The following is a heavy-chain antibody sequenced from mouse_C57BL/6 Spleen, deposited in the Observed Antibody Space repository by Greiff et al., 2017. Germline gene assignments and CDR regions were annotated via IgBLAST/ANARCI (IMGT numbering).Heavy chain of an antibody. CDR3: ARSGYSNLRPDY. V-gene: IGHV1-81*01. Sequence: QVQLQQSGAELARPGASVKLSCKASGYTFTSYGISWVKQRTGQGLEWIGEIYPRSGNTSYNEKFKGKATLTADKSSSTAYMELRSLTSEDSAVYFCARSGYSNLRPDYWGQGTTFTVSS. CDR2: IYPRSGNT. D-gene: IGHD2-5*01. J-gene: IGHJ2*01. CDR1: GYTFTSYG.